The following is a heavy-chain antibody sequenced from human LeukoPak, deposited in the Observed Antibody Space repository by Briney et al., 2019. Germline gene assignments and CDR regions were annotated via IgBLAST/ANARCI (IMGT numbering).Heavy chain of an antibody. V-gene: IGHV3-74*01. D-gene: IGHD6-19*01. CDR2: INIDGSRT. Sequence: GGSLRLSCAASGFTFSNYWMHWVRQAPGKGLVWVSRINIDGSRTTYADSVKGRFTISRDNSKNTLYLQMNSLRAEDTAVYYCAKDRGSSGWYHAFDIWGQGTMVTVSS. CDR1: GFTFSNYW. CDR3: AKDRGSSGWYHAFDI. J-gene: IGHJ3*02.